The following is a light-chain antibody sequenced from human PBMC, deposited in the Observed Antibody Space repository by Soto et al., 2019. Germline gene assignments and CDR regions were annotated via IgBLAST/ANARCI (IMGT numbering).Light chain of an antibody. CDR3: ISYASYTTLV. J-gene: IGLJ2*01. CDR2: DVV. Sequence: QSALTQPASVSGSLGQSITISCTGTRRDIGGYNYVSWYQQHPGKAPKLIISDVVYRPSGVSNRFSGSKSGNTASLTISGLQAEDEAHYHCISYASYTTLVFGGGTKLTVL. V-gene: IGLV2-14*03. CDR1: RRDIGGYNY.